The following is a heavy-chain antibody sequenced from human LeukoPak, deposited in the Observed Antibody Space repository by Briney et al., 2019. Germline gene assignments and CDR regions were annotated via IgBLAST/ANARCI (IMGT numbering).Heavy chain of an antibody. CDR2: ISAYNGNT. Sequence: ASVKVSCKASGYTFTSYGISWVRQAPGQGLEWMGWISAYNGNTNYAQKLQGRVTMTTDTSTSTAYMELRSLRSDDTAVYYCARADCSSTSCSSADYWGQGTLVTVSS. V-gene: IGHV1-18*01. J-gene: IGHJ4*02. CDR1: GYTFTSYG. CDR3: ARADCSSTSCSSADY. D-gene: IGHD2-2*01.